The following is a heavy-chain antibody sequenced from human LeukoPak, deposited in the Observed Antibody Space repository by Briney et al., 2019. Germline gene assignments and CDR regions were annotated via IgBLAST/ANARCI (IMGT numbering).Heavy chain of an antibody. D-gene: IGHD2-2*01. CDR1: GYTFTGYY. J-gene: IGHJ4*02. V-gene: IGHV1-2*02. CDR2: INPNSGGT. CDR3: AREVVVVPAANHYDY. Sequence: ASVKVSCKASGYTFTGYYMHWVRQAPGQGLEWMGWINPNSGGTNYAQKFQGRVTMTRDTSISTAYMELSRLRSDDTAVYYCAREVVVVPAANHYDYWGQGTLVTVSS.